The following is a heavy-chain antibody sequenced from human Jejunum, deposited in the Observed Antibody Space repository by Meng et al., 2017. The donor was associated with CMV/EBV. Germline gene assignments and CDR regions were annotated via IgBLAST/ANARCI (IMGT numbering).Heavy chain of an antibody. J-gene: IGHJ6*02. CDR2: IWYDGSNK. V-gene: IGHV3-33*06. D-gene: IGHD6-13*01. Sequence: SYGMHLVRPAPGKGLEWVSVIWYDGSNKYYTDSVKGRFTISRDYSKNTLYLQMNSLRAEDTAVYYCAKDSSRSSWYGPDYYYGMDVWGQGTTVTVSS. CDR3: AKDSSRSSWYGPDYYYGMDV. CDR1: SYG.